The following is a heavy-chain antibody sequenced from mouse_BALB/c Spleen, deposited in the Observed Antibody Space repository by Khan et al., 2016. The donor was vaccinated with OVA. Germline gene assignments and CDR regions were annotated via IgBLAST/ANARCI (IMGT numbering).Heavy chain of an antibody. J-gene: IGHJ3*01. CDR2: IDPFNGGS. V-gene: IGHV1S135*01. CDR1: GYSFTSYY. Sequence: VQLQQSGPELMKPGASVKISCKASGYSFTSYYIHWVKQSHGKTLEWIGYIDPFNGGSTYNQKFKVKATLTVDKSSSTAYMHLSSLTTDDSAVYYGARHGSTSWFVYWGQGTLVTVSA. CDR3: ARHGSTSWFVY. D-gene: IGHD1-1*01.